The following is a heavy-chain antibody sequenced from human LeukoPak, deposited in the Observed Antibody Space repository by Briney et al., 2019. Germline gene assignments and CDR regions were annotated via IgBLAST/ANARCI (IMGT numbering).Heavy chain of an antibody. CDR1: GFTFSDSA. J-gene: IGHJ2*01. Sequence: GGSLRLSCAASGFTFSDSAMDWVRQAPGKGLEWVSLISYNGLNTYYADSVKGRFTVSRDNSRNVMYLHMNSLRAEDTAVYYCARDLLYSGSYSWYFDLWGRGTPVTVSS. CDR3: ARDLLYSGSYSWYFDL. D-gene: IGHD1-26*01. CDR2: ISYNGLNT. V-gene: IGHV3-23*01.